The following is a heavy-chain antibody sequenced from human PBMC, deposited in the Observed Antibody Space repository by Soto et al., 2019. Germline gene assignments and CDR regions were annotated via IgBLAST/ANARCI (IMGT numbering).Heavy chain of an antibody. CDR1: GYTFTSYG. D-gene: IGHD6-6*01. Sequence: ASVKVSCKASGYTFTSYGISWVRQAPGQGLEWMGWISAYNGNTSYAQNFQGRVTMTRDTSTSTVYMDLSSLRSEDTAVYYCTRGLASGDYWGQGTLVTVSS. CDR3: TRGLASGDY. V-gene: IGHV1-18*01. J-gene: IGHJ4*02. CDR2: ISAYNGNT.